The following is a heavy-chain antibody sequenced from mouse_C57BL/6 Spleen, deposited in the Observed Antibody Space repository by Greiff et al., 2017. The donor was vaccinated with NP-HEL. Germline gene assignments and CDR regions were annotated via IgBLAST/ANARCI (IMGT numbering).Heavy chain of an antibody. V-gene: IGHV1-82*01. D-gene: IGHD2-1*01. CDR2: IYPGDGDT. CDR3: ARPRDYGNFFAY. Sequence: VKLQESGPELVKPGASVKISCKASGYAFSSSWMNWVKQRPGKGLEWIGRIYPGDGDTNYNGKFKGQATLTADKSSSTAYMQLSSLTSEDSAVYFCARPRDYGNFFAYWGQGTLVTVSA. J-gene: IGHJ3*01. CDR1: GYAFSSSW.